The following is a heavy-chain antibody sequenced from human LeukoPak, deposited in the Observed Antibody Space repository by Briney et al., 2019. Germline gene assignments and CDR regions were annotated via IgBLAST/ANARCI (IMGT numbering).Heavy chain of an antibody. J-gene: IGHJ4*02. CDR3: AKVIEGITMIVVVMTFDY. D-gene: IGHD3-22*01. CDR1: GFTFSSYA. Sequence: PGGSLRLSCAASGFTFSSYAMSWVRQAPGKGLEWVSAISGSGGSTYYADSVKGRFTISRDNSKNTLYLQMNSLRAEDTAVYYCAKVIEGITMIVVVMTFDYWGQGTLVTVSS. CDR2: ISGSGGST. V-gene: IGHV3-23*01.